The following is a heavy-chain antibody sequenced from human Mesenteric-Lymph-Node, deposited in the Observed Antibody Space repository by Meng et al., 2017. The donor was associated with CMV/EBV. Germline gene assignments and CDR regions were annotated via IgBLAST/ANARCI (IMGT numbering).Heavy chain of an antibody. CDR3: ARGPYCTYSTCDIRGALDY. J-gene: IGHJ4*02. CDR1: GFTFSSYS. D-gene: IGHD2-8*01. Sequence: GESLMISCAASGFTFSSYSMNWVRQAPGKGLEWVANIKHDGSEKYYVDSVRGRFTISRDNAKNSLYLQMNSLRAEDTAVYYCARGPYCTYSTCDIRGALDYWGQGTPVTVSS. CDR2: IKHDGSEK. V-gene: IGHV3-7*03.